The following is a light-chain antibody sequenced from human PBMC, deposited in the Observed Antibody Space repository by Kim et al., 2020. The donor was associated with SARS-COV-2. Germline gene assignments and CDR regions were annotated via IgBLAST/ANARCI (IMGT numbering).Light chain of an antibody. CDR2: DAS. J-gene: IGKJ2*01. V-gene: IGKV3-11*01. CDR1: PRVSSY. CDR3: QQRSNWPPT. Sequence: SLSPGERANLSCRASPRVSSYLAWYQQKPGKAPRLHIYDASNRATGIPARFSGSGSGTDFTLTISSLEPEDFAVYYCQQRSNWPPTFGQGTKLEI.